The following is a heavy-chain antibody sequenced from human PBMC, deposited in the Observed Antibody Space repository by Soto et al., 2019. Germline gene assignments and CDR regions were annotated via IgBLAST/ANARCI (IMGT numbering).Heavy chain of an antibody. CDR1: GFTFSSYS. CDR2: ISSSSSYI. V-gene: IGHV3-21*01. D-gene: IGHD3-10*01. J-gene: IGHJ5*02. CDR3: ARDVYGSGSYGEGNWFDP. Sequence: EVQLVESGGGLVKPGGSLRLSCAASGFTFSSYSMNWVRQAPGKGLEWVSSISSSSSYIYYADSVKGRVTISRDNAKNSLYLQMNSLRAEDTAVYYCARDVYGSGSYGEGNWFDPWGQGTLVTVSS.